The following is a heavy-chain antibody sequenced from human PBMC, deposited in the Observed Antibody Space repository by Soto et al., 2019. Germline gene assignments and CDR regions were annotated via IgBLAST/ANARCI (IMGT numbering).Heavy chain of an antibody. CDR2: ISAYNGNT. CDR3: ARGPYCSGGSCYFRFDY. V-gene: IGHV1-18*01. CDR1: GYTFTSYG. D-gene: IGHD2-15*01. Sequence: GASVKVSCKASGYTFTSYGISWVRQAPGQGLEWMGWISAYNGNTNYAQKLRGRVTMTTDTSTSTAYMELRSLRSDDTAVYYCARGPYCSGGSCYFRFDYWGQGTLVTVSS. J-gene: IGHJ4*02.